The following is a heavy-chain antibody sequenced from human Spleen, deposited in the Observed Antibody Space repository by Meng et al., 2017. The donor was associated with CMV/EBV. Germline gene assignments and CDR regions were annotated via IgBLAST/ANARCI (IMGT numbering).Heavy chain of an antibody. CDR1: VFQRSTDGVG. D-gene: IGHD3-3*01. CDR3: ARAVTIFGVVKFDY. Sequence: FSVFQRSTDGVGVGWFRQPPGKALGWLALINWNDEKHYRPSLQTRLTISKDTSKNQVVLTMANVDPADTATYYCARAVTIFGVVKFDYWGQGSLVTVSS. J-gene: IGHJ4*02. CDR2: INWNDEK. V-gene: IGHV2-5*01.